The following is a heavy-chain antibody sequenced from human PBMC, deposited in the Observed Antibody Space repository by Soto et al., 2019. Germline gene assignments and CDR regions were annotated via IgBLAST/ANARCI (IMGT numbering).Heavy chain of an antibody. J-gene: IGHJ4*02. CDR3: TRGGGRDSNEPF. CDR1: GFKFRSYW. Sequence: EVQLVESGGTLVQPGGSLRLSCVASGFKFRSYWMSWVRQAPGKGLEWLANIKEDGSEEYYVDSVEGRFTISRDNARNSVYLQMNSLRAEDTAIYYCTRGGGRDSNEPFWGQGTLVIVSS. V-gene: IGHV3-7*01. CDR2: IKEDGSEE. D-gene: IGHD4-4*01.